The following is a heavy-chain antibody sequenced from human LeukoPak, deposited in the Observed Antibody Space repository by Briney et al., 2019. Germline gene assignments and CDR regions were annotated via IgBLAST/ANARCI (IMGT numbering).Heavy chain of an antibody. CDR1: GFTFSTYS. CDR2: ISGSGGST. V-gene: IGHV3-23*01. D-gene: IGHD3-10*01. CDR3: AKNHPHYYVSGNYFDY. Sequence: PGGSLRLSCAASGFTFSTYSMNWVRQAPGKGLEWVSSISGSGGSTDYADSVKGRFTISRDNSKNTLYMQMNSLRAEDTAVYYCAKNHPHYYVSGNYFDYWGQGTLVTVSS. J-gene: IGHJ4*02.